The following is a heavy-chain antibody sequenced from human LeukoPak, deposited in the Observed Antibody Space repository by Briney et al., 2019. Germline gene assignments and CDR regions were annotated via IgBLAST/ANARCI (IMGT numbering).Heavy chain of an antibody. J-gene: IGHJ4*02. Sequence: SETLSLTCTVSGDSISSNSYYWGWIRQPPGKGLEWIGSIYYSGSTYYNPSLKSRVAISVDRSKNQFSLKLSSVTAADTAVYYCAREEAAAFDYWGQGTLVTVSS. D-gene: IGHD2-15*01. CDR3: AREEAAAFDY. CDR2: IYYSGST. V-gene: IGHV4-39*07. CDR1: GDSISSNSYY.